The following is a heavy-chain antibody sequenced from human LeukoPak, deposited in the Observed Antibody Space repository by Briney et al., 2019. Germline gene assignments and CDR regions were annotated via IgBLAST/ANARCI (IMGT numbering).Heavy chain of an antibody. CDR2: IYYSGNT. Sequence: PSETLSLTCTVSGGSISSSSDYWGWLRQPPGKGLEWIGSIYYSGNTYYNPSLKSRVTISVDTSENQFSLKLSSVTAADTAVYYCARPGPRAARHPFDYWGQGTLVTVSS. CDR3: ARPGPRAARHPFDY. V-gene: IGHV4-39*01. CDR1: GGSISSSSDY. J-gene: IGHJ4*02. D-gene: IGHD6-6*01.